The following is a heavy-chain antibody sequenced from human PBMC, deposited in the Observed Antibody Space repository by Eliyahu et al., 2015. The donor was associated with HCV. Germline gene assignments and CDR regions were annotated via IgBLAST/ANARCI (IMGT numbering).Heavy chain of an antibody. CDR1: GFXFSNAW. J-gene: IGHJ3*02. Sequence: EVQLVESGGGLVKPGGSLRLXCAASGFXFSNAWMSWVRQAPGKGLEWVGRIKSKTDGGTTDYAAPVKGRFTISRDDSKNTLYLQMNSLKTEDTAVYYCTTDPELEAPDIVFDIWGQGTMVTVSS. D-gene: IGHD1-26*01. V-gene: IGHV3-15*01. CDR3: TTDPELEAPDIVFDI. CDR2: IKSKTDGGTT.